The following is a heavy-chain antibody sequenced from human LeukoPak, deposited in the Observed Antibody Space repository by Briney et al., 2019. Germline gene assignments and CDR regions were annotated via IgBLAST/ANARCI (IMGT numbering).Heavy chain of an antibody. CDR3: ARDVGYYYGSGSYYGGAHFDY. J-gene: IGHJ4*02. CDR1: GYTFTGYY. Sequence: ASVKVSCKASGYTFTGYYMHWVRQAPGQGLEWMGWINPNSGGTNYAQKFQGRVTMTRDTSISTAYMELSRLRSDDTAVYYCARDVGYYYGSGSYYGGAHFDYWGQGTLVTVSS. CDR2: INPNSGGT. V-gene: IGHV1-2*02. D-gene: IGHD3-10*01.